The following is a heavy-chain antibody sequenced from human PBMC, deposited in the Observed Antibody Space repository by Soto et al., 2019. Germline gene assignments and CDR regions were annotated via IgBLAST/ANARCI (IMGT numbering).Heavy chain of an antibody. CDR1: GFTFSSYG. CDR2: ISYDGSNK. J-gene: IGHJ4*02. CDR3: ARTFDTITYYFDY. D-gene: IGHD3-9*01. V-gene: IGHV3-30*03. Sequence: GGSLRLSCAASGFTFSSYGMHWVRQAPGKGLEWVAVISYDGSNKYYADSVKGRFIISRDNSKNTLYLQMHSLSGEDTAVYYCARTFDTITYYFDYWGQGTLVTVSS.